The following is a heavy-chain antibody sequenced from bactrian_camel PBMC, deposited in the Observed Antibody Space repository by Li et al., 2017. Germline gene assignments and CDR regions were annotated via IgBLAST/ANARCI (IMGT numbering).Heavy chain of an antibody. Sequence: HVQLVESGGGSVQAGGSLRLSCAAPDALPRDRRYMGWVRQAPGKEREGVAAIDAGGDTGYALSVKGRFLISKDSAKKTVYLQMNSLKPEDSGMYYCAAKNGGSSKNLAPLLFHYWGQGT. D-gene: IGHD6*01. V-gene: IGHV3S55*01. CDR1: DALPRDRRY. CDR2: IDAGGDT. J-gene: IGHJ4*01. CDR3: AAKNGGSSKNLAPLLFHY.